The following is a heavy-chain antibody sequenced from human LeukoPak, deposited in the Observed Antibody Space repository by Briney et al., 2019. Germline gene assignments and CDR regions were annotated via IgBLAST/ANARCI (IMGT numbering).Heavy chain of an antibody. CDR3: ARTVVEVRGASDVYDF. J-gene: IGHJ3*01. D-gene: IGHD2-2*01. CDR1: GLTFSSYW. CDR2: IKEDGSDK. Sequence: GGSLRLSCAASGLTFSSYWMSWVRQAPGKGLEWVANIKEDGSDKYYVDSVKGRFTISRDNAKNSVDLHMNSLRAEDTAVYYCARTVVEVRGASDVYDFWGQGTMVTVSS. V-gene: IGHV3-7*01.